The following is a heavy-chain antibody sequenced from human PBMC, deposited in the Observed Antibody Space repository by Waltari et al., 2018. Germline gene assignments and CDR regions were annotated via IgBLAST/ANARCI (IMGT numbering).Heavy chain of an antibody. CDR1: GGTFSSYA. CDR3: ARPGIAAAGTVGGFDY. J-gene: IGHJ4*02. D-gene: IGHD6-13*01. Sequence: QVQLVQSGAEVKKPGSSVKVSCKASGGTFSSYAISWVRQAPGQGFEWMGGGIPIFGTANYAQKFQGRVTMTADESTSTAYMELSSLRAEDTAVYYCARPGIAAAGTVGGFDYWGQGTLVTVSS. V-gene: IGHV1-69*01. CDR2: GIPIFGTA.